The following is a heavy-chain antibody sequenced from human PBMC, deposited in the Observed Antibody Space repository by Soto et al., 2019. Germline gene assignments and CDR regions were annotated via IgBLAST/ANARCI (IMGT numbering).Heavy chain of an antibody. CDR3: ARDLARGSYRSSRRGY. CDR1: GFTFSSYS. J-gene: IGHJ4*02. D-gene: IGHD1-26*01. Sequence: EVQLVESGGGLVQPGGSLRLSCAASGFTFSSYSMNWVRQAPGKGLEWVSYISSSSSTIYYADSVKGRFTISRDNAKNSLYLQMNSLRDEDTAVYYCARDLARGSYRSSRRGYWGQGTLVTVSS. V-gene: IGHV3-48*02. CDR2: ISSSSSTI.